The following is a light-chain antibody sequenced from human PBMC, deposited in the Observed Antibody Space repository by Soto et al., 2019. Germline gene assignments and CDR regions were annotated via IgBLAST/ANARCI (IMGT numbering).Light chain of an antibody. CDR2: GAS. CDR1: QTVRNNY. CDR3: QQYGSSF. Sequence: EFVLTQSPGTLSLSPGERATLSCRASQTVRNNYLAWYQQKPGQAPRLLIYGASSRATGIPDRFSGSGSGTDFTLTISRLEPEDFAVYYCQQYGSSFFGQGTRLEIK. V-gene: IGKV3-20*01. J-gene: IGKJ5*01.